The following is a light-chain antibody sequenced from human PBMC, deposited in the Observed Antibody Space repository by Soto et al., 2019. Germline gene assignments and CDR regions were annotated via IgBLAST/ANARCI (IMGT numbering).Light chain of an antibody. V-gene: IGLV3-21*04. CDR2: YDS. Sequence: SYELTQPPSGSVAPGKTARITCGGKNIGSKSVHWYQQKPGQAPVLVIYYDSYRPSGIPERFSGSNSGNTATLTISRVEAGDEADYYCQVWDSSSDHVVFGGGTKVTVL. CDR3: QVWDSSSDHVV. CDR1: NIGSKS. J-gene: IGLJ2*01.